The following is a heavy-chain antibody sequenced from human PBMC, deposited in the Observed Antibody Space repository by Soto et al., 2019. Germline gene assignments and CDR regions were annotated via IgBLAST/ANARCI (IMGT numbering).Heavy chain of an antibody. V-gene: IGHV3-33*01. D-gene: IGHD4-17*01. CDR3: ARDDDYGANGFEY. Sequence: QVQLVESGGGVVQPGRSLRLSCAASGFTFSRYGMHWVRQAPGKGLEWVAVILDDGSDQNYSDSVKGRFTISRDNSKNSLYLQMNSLRAEATAGYYCARDDDYGANGFEYWGQGTLVTVS. CDR1: GFTFSRYG. CDR2: ILDDGSDQ. J-gene: IGHJ4*02.